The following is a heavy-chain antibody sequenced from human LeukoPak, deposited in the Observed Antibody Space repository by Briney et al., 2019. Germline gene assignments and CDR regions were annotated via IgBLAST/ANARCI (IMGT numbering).Heavy chain of an antibody. CDR2: IIPIFGTA. CDR3: GAPFSGNIVPDV. V-gene: IGHV1-69*13. J-gene: IGHJ6*02. D-gene: IGHD4-23*01. CDR1: GGTFSSYA. Sequence: ASVKVSCKASGGTFSSYAISWVRQAPGQGLEWMGGIIPIFGTANYAQKFQGRVTITADESTSTAYMELSSLRSEDTAVYYCGAPFSGNIVPDVWGQGTTVTVSS.